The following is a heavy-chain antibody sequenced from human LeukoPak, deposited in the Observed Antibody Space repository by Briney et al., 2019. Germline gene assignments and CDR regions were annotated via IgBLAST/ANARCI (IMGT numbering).Heavy chain of an antibody. D-gene: IGHD5-24*01. CDR1: GFTFGSHW. J-gene: IGHJ4*02. Sequence: GGSLRLSCAASGFTFGSHWMSWVRQAPGKGLEWVANIKPDGSAKYYVDSVKGRFTISRDNAKNSLYLQMNSLRVEDTAVYNCAREPWGYSYIDYWGRGTPVTVSS. CDR3: AREPWGYSYIDY. CDR2: IKPDGSAK. V-gene: IGHV3-7*03.